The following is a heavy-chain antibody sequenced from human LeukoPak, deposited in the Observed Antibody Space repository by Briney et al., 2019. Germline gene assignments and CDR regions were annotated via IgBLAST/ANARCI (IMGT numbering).Heavy chain of an antibody. CDR3: AREGGYGGVFDY. V-gene: IGHV3-7*05. Sequence: GGSLRLSCAASRFTFSSYWMTWVRQAPGKGLEWVANIKQDGSEKYYVGSVKGRFTISRDNTKDSLYLQMNSLRAEDTAVYYCAREGGYGGVFDYWGQGTLVTVSS. J-gene: IGHJ4*02. CDR2: IKQDGSEK. D-gene: IGHD5-12*01. CDR1: RFTFSSYW.